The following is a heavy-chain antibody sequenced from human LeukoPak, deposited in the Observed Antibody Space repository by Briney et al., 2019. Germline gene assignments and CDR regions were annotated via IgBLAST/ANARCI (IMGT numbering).Heavy chain of an antibody. V-gene: IGHV4-59*01. D-gene: IGHD1-1*01. CDR2: IYYSGST. Sequence: SETLSLTCTVSGGSTSRFYWSWIRQPPGKGLEWIGYIYYSGSTNYNPSLKSRVTISVYTSKNQFSLKLSSVTAADTAVYYCARHGTSGPNLNWFDPWGQGPLVTVSS. CDR1: GGSTSRFY. J-gene: IGHJ5*02. CDR3: ARHGTSGPNLNWFDP.